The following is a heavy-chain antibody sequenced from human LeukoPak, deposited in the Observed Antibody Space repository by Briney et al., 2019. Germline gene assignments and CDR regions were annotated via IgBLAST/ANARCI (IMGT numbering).Heavy chain of an antibody. V-gene: IGHV1-69*05. J-gene: IGHJ5*02. CDR3: ARSIVVVVAAPNWFDP. CDR1: GGTFSSYA. Sequence: GSSVKVSCKASGGTFSSYAISWVRQAPGQGLEWMGRIIPIFGTANYAQKFQGRVTITTDESTSTAYMELSSLRSEDTAVYYCARSIVVVVAAPNWFDPWGQGTLVTVSS. D-gene: IGHD2-15*01. CDR2: IIPIFGTA.